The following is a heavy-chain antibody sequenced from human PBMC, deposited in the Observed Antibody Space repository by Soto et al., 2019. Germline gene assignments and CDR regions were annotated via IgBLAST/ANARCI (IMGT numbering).Heavy chain of an antibody. V-gene: IGHV1-18*04. J-gene: IGHJ4*02. Sequence: ASVKVSCKASGYSFTDYHIHWVRQAPGQGLEWMGWISAYNGNTNYAQKLQGRVTMTTDTSTSTAYMELRSLRSDDTAVYYCARGRIMITFGGVIVTAWYFDYWGQGTLVTVSS. D-gene: IGHD3-16*02. CDR2: ISAYNGNT. CDR3: ARGRIMITFGGVIVTAWYFDY. CDR1: GYSFTDYH.